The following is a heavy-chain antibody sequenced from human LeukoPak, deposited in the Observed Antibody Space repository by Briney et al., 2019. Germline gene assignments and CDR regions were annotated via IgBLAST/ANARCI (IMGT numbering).Heavy chain of an antibody. CDR2: INPNSGGT. CDR1: GYTFTGYY. D-gene: IGHD6-19*01. J-gene: IGHJ4*02. Sequence: ASVKVYCKASGYTFTGYYMHWVRQAPGQGLEWMGRINPNSGGTNYAQKFRGKVTMTRDTSISTAYMELSRLRSDDTAVYYCARGAQQWLVQTYYFDYWGQGTLVTVSS. CDR3: ARGAQQWLVQTYYFDY. V-gene: IGHV1-2*06.